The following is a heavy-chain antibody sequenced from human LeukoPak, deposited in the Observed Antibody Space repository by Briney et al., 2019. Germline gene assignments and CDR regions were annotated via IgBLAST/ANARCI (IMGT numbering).Heavy chain of an antibody. J-gene: IGHJ5*02. D-gene: IGHD2-2*01. CDR1: GGSISSYY. V-gene: IGHV4-59*01. Sequence: SETLSLTCTVSGGSISSYYWSWIRQPPGKGLEWIGYIYYSGSTNYNPSLKSRVTISVDTSKNQFSLKLSSVTAADTAVYYCARTQGYCSSTSCLGWFDPWAREPWSPSPQ. CDR3: ARTQGYCSSTSCLGWFDP. CDR2: IYYSGST.